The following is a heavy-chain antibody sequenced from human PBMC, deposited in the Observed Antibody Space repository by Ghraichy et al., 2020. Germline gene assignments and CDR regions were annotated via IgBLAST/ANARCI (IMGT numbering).Heavy chain of an antibody. V-gene: IGHV3-23*01. CDR2: ISGSGGST. D-gene: IGHD2-2*01. J-gene: IGHJ6*02. CDR3: AKGRDVVVVPAVIYYYYGMDV. Sequence: GESLNISCAASGFTFSSYAMSWVRQAPGKGLEWVSAISGSGGSTYYADSVKGRFTISRDNSKNTLYLQMNSLRAEDTAVYYCAKGRDVVVVPAVIYYYYGMDVWGQGTTVTVSS. CDR1: GFTFSSYA.